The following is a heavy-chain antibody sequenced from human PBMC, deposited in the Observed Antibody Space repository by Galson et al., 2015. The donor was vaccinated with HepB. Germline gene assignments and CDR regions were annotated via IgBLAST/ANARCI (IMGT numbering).Heavy chain of an antibody. D-gene: IGHD5-18*01. CDR2: IIPSGGIT. CDR1: GYTFTDYY. V-gene: IGHV1-46*01. CDR3: AKGYSYGYSFGRDYYYYLDV. J-gene: IGHJ6*03. Sequence: SVKVSCKASGYTFTDYYMHWVRQAPGQGLEWMGIIIPSGGITDYAQKFQGRVTMTRDTSTSTIYMELSSLRSEDTAVYYCAKGYSYGYSFGRDYYYYLDVWGIGTTVTVSS.